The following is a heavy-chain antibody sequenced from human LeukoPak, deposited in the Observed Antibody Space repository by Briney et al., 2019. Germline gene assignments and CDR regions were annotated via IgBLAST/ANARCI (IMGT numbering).Heavy chain of an antibody. D-gene: IGHD3-10*01. CDR1: GFTFSSYW. Sequence: GGSLRLSCAASGFTFSSYWMHWVRHAPGKGLVWVSRINSDGSSTSYADSVKGRFTISRDNAKNTLYLQMNSLRAEDTAVYYCARVAGYYPYFDYWGQGTLVTVSS. CDR3: ARVAGYYPYFDY. CDR2: INSDGSST. V-gene: IGHV3-74*01. J-gene: IGHJ4*02.